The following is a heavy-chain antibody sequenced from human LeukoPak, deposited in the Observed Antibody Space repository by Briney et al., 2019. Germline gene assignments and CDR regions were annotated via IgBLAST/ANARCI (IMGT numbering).Heavy chain of an antibody. D-gene: IGHD2/OR15-2a*01. CDR2: ISSSSSYI. V-gene: IGHV3-21*01. Sequence: GGSLRLSCAASGFTLNTASMNWVRQAPGKGLEWVSSISSSSSYIYYADSVKGRFTISRDNAKNSLYLQMNSLRAEDTAVYYCARDKIVPDLLTSWGQGTMVTVSS. J-gene: IGHJ3*01. CDR3: ARDKIVPDLLTS. CDR1: GFTLNTAS.